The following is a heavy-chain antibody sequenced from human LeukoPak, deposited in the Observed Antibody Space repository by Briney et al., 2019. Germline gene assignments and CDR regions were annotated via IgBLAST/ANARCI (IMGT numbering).Heavy chain of an antibody. J-gene: IGHJ4*01. CDR2: IYYSGST. Sequence: SETLSPTRTVSGGSISSSSYYWGWIRQPPGKGLEWIGSIYYSGSTYYNPSLKSRVTISVDTSKNQFSLKLSSVTAADTAVYYCARHSIGATTDFDYWGHGALVTVSS. D-gene: IGHD1-26*01. CDR1: GGSISSSSYY. CDR3: ARHSIGATTDFDY. V-gene: IGHV4-39*01.